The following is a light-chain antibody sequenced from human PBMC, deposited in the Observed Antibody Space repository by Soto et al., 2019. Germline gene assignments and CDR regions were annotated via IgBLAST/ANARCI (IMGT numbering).Light chain of an antibody. CDR3: QQRSNWLFT. CDR1: QSVSSY. CDR2: DAS. V-gene: IGKV3-11*01. J-gene: IGKJ3*01. Sequence: EIVLTQSPATLSLSPGERATLSCRASQSVSSYLAWYQQKPGQAPRLLIYDASNRATGIPARFSGSGSGTDFTLTISSLEPEDFAVYYCQQRSNWLFTFGPGNKVDSK.